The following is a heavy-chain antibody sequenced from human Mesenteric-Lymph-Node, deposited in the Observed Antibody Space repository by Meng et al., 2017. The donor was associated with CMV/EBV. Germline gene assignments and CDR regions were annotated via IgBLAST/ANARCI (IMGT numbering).Heavy chain of an antibody. Sequence: GESLKISCAASGFNFRTYWMSWVRQAPGKGLEWVANIKQDGSEKYYVDSVEGRFTISRDNAKNILYLQMNNLRAEDTAVYYCAKDVGIAAAGPDAFDIWAQGTMVTVSS. J-gene: IGHJ3*02. CDR1: GFNFRTYW. D-gene: IGHD6-13*01. V-gene: IGHV3-7*01. CDR3: AKDVGIAAAGPDAFDI. CDR2: IKQDGSEK.